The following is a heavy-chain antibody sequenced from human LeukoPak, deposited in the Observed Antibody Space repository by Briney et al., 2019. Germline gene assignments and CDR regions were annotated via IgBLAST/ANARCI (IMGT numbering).Heavy chain of an antibody. CDR1: GGSIGSYY. CDR3: ARRLHYYDY. D-gene: IGHD2-21*02. V-gene: IGHV4-59*04. CDR2: VHYSGTT. Sequence: SETLSLTCTVSGGSIGSYYWSWIRQPPGKGLEWIASVHYSGTTYYNPSLRSRVTISVDTSKNQFSLKVTSVTAADTAAYYCARRLHYYDYWGQGTLVTVSS. J-gene: IGHJ4*02.